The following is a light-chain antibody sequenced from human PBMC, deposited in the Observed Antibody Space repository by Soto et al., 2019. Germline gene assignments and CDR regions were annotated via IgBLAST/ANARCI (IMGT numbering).Light chain of an antibody. J-gene: IGKJ5*01. Sequence: EIGLTQYPGTLSLSPGEEATLSCRASQSVDNNYLAWYQQKPGQTPRLIIYGASGRADGIPHRFSGSGFGTDFTLTISKVEPEDFAVYYCQQYGTPRSVTFGHGTRLEIK. V-gene: IGKV3-20*01. CDR3: QQYGTPRSVT. CDR2: GAS. CDR1: QSVDNNY.